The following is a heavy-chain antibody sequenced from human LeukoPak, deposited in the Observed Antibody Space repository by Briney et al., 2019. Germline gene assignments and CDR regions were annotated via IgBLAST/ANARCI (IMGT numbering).Heavy chain of an antibody. CDR1: GFTFSSYS. J-gene: IGHJ4*02. Sequence: PGGSLRLSCAASGFTFSSYSMNWVRQAPGKGLEWVSSISSSSSYIYYADSVKGRFTISRDNAKNSLYLQMNSLRAEDTAVYYCARDNYGDYIIDYWGQGTLVTVSP. V-gene: IGHV3-21*01. CDR3: ARDNYGDYIIDY. D-gene: IGHD4-17*01. CDR2: ISSSSSYI.